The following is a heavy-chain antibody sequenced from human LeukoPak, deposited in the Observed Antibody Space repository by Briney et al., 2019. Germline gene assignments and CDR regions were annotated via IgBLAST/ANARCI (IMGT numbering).Heavy chain of an antibody. D-gene: IGHD6-19*01. Sequence: GGSLRLSCAASGFTFSSYGMHWVRQAPGKGLEWVAVISYDGSNKYYADSVKGRFTISRDNSKNTLYLQMNSLRAEDTAVYYCAKGNGWYSSGLRAPFDYWGQGTLVTVSS. CDR1: GFTFSSYG. J-gene: IGHJ4*02. V-gene: IGHV3-30*18. CDR2: ISYDGSNK. CDR3: AKGNGWYSSGLRAPFDY.